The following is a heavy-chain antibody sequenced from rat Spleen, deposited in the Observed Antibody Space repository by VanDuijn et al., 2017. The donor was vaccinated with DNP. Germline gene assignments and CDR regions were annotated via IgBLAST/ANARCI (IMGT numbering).Heavy chain of an antibody. CDR3: ARHVLPLRVWDY. Sequence: EVKLVESGGGLVQPGRSLKLSCAASGFNFNDHWMGWVRQAPTRGLEWVAYITYDGSSTYYGDSVRGRFTISRDNAKSTLYLQMNSLRSEDMATYYCARHVLPLRVWDYWGQGVMVTVSS. D-gene: IGHD1-4*01. CDR1: GFNFNDHW. V-gene: IGHV5-22*01. J-gene: IGHJ2*01. CDR2: ITYDGSST.